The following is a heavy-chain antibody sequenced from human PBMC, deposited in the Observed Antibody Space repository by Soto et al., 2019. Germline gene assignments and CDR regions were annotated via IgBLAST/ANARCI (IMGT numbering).Heavy chain of an antibody. CDR1: GFTFSIYS. CDR3: ARGDVGDYCGMDV. D-gene: IGHD3-16*01. V-gene: IGHV3-21*01. Sequence: EVQLVESGGGLVKPGGSLRLSCAASGFTFSIYSMNWVRQAPGKGLEWVSSISSRSSYIYYADSVKGRFTISRDNAKNSLYMQMNSLRAEETAVYYCARGDVGDYCGMDVWGQGTTVTVSS. CDR2: ISSRSSYI. J-gene: IGHJ6*02.